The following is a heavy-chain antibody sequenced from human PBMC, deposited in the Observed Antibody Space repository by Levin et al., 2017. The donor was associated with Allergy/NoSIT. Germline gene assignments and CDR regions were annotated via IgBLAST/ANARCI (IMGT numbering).Heavy chain of an antibody. CDR3: AKGFSFGIAAPPSGCADY. J-gene: IGHJ4*02. Sequence: LSLPCAASGFTFRSYAMSWVRQAPGKGLEWVSAISGSGGSTYYADSVKGRFTISRDNSKNTLYLQMNSLRAEDTAVYYCAKGFSFGIAAPPSGCADYWGQGTLVTVSS. CDR2: ISGSGGST. CDR1: GFTFRSYA. V-gene: IGHV3-23*01. D-gene: IGHD6-6*01.